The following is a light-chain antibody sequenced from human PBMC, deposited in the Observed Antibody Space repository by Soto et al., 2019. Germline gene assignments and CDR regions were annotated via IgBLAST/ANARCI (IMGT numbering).Light chain of an antibody. CDR2: SND. CDR1: DSNIGSNS. Sequence: QSVLTQPPSASGTPGQRVTIYCFGSDSNIGSNSVNWYQHLPGMAPKLLTHSNDHRPSGVADRFSGSKSGTSASLAISGLQSEDEADYYCAAWDDILNGWVFGGGTKLTVL. J-gene: IGLJ3*02. CDR3: AAWDDILNGWV. V-gene: IGLV1-44*01.